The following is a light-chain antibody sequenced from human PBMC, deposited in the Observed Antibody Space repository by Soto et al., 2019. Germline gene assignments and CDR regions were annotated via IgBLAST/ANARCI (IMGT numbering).Light chain of an antibody. V-gene: IGKV1-39*01. Sequence: IPMTQSATSLCASVGDRVTITCRTRQSISSYLNWHQQPPRNAPNLLISAASILESGLPSRFGGSGSATDFPLTITSLQPDDFATYYCQHCCCHWTFGQGTKVDIK. CDR2: AAS. CDR1: QSISSY. J-gene: IGKJ1*01. CDR3: QHCCCHWT.